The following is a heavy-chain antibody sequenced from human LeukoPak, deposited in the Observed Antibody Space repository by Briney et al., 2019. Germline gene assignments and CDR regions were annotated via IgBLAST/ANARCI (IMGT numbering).Heavy chain of an antibody. CDR1: GYTFTGYY. D-gene: IGHD1-26*01. CDR3: ARDRVGATTIGY. Sequence: ASVKVSCNASGYTFTGYYMHWVRQAPGQGLEWMGWINPNSGGTNYAQKFQGRVTMTRDTSISTAYMELSRLRSDDTAVYYCARDRVGATTIGYWGQGTLVTVSS. CDR2: INPNSGGT. J-gene: IGHJ4*02. V-gene: IGHV1-2*02.